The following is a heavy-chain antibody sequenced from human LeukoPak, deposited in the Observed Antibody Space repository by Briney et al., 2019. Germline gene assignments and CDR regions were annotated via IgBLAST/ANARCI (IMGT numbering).Heavy chain of an antibody. CDR3: ARGFPYVWGSPSLDY. J-gene: IGHJ4*02. CDR2: ISSSSSYI. Sequence: GGSLRLSCAASGFTFSSYSMNWVRQAPGKGLEWVSSISSSSSYIYYADSVKGRFTISRDNAKNSLYLQMNSLRAEDTAVYYCARGFPYVWGSPSLDYWGQGTLVTVSS. CDR1: GFTFSSYS. V-gene: IGHV3-21*01. D-gene: IGHD3-16*01.